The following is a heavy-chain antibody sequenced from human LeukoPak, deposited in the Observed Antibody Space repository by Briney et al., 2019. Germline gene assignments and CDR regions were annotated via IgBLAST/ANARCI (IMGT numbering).Heavy chain of an antibody. CDR1: GGSFSGYY. CDR3: ASGMSAAAGIRSDY. J-gene: IGHJ4*02. Sequence: PSETLSLTCAVYGGSFSGYYWSWIRQPPGKGLEWIGEINHSGSTNYNPSLKSRVTISVDTSKSQFSLKLSSVTAADTAVYYCASGMSAAAGIRSDYWGQGTLVTVSS. V-gene: IGHV4-34*01. D-gene: IGHD6-13*01. CDR2: INHSGST.